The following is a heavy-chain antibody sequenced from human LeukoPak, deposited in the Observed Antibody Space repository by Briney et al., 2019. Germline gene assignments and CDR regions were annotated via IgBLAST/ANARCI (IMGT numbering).Heavy chain of an antibody. J-gene: IGHJ5*02. V-gene: IGHV3-30*18. CDR3: AKGQQWLVWWFDP. CDR1: GFTFSSYG. Sequence: GRSLRLSCAASGFTFSSYGMHWVRQAPGKGLERVAVISYDGSNKYYADSVKGRFTISRDNSKNTLYLQMNSLRAEDTAVYYCAKGQQWLVWWFDPWGQGTLVTVSS. D-gene: IGHD6-19*01. CDR2: ISYDGSNK.